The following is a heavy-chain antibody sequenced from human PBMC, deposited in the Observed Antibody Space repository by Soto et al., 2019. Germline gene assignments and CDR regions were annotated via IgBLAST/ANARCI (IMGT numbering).Heavy chain of an antibody. J-gene: IGHJ4*02. CDR2: INHLETT. CDR3: ARGGGFDSFDY. D-gene: IGHD3-10*01. CDR1: GASITYGAYS. V-gene: IGHV4-30-2*01. Sequence: SETLSLTCTVSGASITYGAYSWSWFRQTPGKGLEWIGYINHLETTFYNPSFESRLTLSIDRTKNQFSLNLKSMSAADRAVYFCARGGGFDSFDYWGQGILVTV.